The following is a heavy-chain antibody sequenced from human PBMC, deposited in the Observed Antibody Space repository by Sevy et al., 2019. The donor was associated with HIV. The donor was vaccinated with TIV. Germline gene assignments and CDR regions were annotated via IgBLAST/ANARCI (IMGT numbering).Heavy chain of an antibody. V-gene: IGHV1-2*02. J-gene: IGHJ6*02. D-gene: IGHD3-10*01. CDR3: ARDRGEILWFGEKGGGRNYYGMDV. CDR2: INPNSGGT. Sequence: ASVKVSCKASGYTFTGYYMHWVRQAPGQGLEWMGWINPNSGGTNYAQKFQGRDTMTRDTSNSTTYTELGRLRSDDTAVYYCARDRGEILWFGEKGGGRNYYGMDVWGQGTTVTVSS. CDR1: GYTFTGYY.